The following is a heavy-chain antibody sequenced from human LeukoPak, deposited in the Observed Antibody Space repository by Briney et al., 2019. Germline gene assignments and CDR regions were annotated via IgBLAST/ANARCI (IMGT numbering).Heavy chain of an antibody. Sequence: GGSLRLSCAASGFYFTDYAMSWARQAPGKGLEWLSAVSGNGDTKDYVDSVKGRFTISRDNSRNTVHLQIDNLRTEDTAVYYCARGSTSTAPGWVYWGHGTPVTVSS. J-gene: IGHJ4*01. V-gene: IGHV3-23*01. CDR2: VSGNGDTK. CDR1: GFYFTDYA. CDR3: ARGSTSTAPGWVY. D-gene: IGHD2-21*02.